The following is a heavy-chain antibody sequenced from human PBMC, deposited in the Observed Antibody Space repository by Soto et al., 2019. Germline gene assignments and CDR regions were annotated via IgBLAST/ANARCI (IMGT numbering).Heavy chain of an antibody. J-gene: IGHJ6*02. CDR1: GGTFSSYA. Sequence: QVQLVQSGAEVKKPGSSVKVSCKASGGTFSSYAISWVRQAPGQGLEWMGGIIPIFGTADYAQKFQGRVTITADECTSTADMELSSLRSEDTAVYYCARHPVSGSYAYYYGMDVWGQGTTGTVCS. CDR3: ARHPVSGSYAYYYGMDV. CDR2: IIPIFGTA. V-gene: IGHV1-69*12. D-gene: IGHD1-26*01.